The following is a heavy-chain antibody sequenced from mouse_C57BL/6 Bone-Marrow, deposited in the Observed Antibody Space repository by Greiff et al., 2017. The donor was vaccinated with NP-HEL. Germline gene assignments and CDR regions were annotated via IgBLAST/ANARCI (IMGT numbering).Heavy chain of an antibody. Sequence: QVQLLQSGAVLMKPGASVKLSCKATGYTFTGYWIEWVKQRPGHGLEWIGEILPGSGGTSYNEKFKGKATFTANTSSNTAYMQLSSLTTEDSAIYYGARGGDYGYFDVWGTGTTVTVSS. CDR3: ARGGDYGYFDV. CDR1: GYTFTGYW. V-gene: IGHV1-9*01. J-gene: IGHJ1*03. D-gene: IGHD2-13*01. CDR2: ILPGSGGT.